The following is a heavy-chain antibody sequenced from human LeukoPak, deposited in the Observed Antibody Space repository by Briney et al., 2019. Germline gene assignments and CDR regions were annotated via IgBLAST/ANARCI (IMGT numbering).Heavy chain of an antibody. Sequence: SGGSLRLSCAASGFTFNTYNMNWVRQAPGKGLEWVSSISSSSSYIYYADSVKGRFTISRDNAKNSLYLQMNSLRAEDTAVYYCARGLTLIWYFDLWGRGTQVTVSS. V-gene: IGHV3-21*01. CDR3: ARGLTLIWYFDL. D-gene: IGHD4-23*01. CDR2: ISSSSSYI. J-gene: IGHJ2*01. CDR1: GFTFNTYN.